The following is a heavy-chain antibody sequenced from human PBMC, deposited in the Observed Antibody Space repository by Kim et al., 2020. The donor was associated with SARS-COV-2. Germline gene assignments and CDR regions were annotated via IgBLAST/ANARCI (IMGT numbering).Heavy chain of an antibody. CDR1: GGSISSGGYY. J-gene: IGHJ4*02. Sequence: SETLSLTCTVSGGSISSGGYYWSWIRQHPGKGLEWIGYIYYSGSTYYNPSLKSRVTISVDTSKNQFSLKLSSVTAADTAVYYCARRTRSSYGDQVSFDYWGQGTLVTVSS. CDR3: ARRTRSSYGDQVSFDY. CDR2: IYYSGST. D-gene: IGHD4-17*01. V-gene: IGHV4-31*03.